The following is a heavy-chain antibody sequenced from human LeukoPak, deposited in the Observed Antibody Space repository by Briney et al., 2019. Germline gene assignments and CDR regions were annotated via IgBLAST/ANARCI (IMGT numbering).Heavy chain of an antibody. CDR3: ARDRSGYARWYYGMDV. D-gene: IGHD5-12*01. J-gene: IGHJ6*02. Sequence: GGSLRLSCAASGFTFSSYGMNWVRQAPGKGLEWVSYISSSSTIYYADSVKGRFTISRDNAKNSLYLQMNSLRAEDTAVYYCARDRSGYARWYYGMDVWGQGTTVTVS. CDR2: ISSSSTI. CDR1: GFTFSSYG. V-gene: IGHV3-48*04.